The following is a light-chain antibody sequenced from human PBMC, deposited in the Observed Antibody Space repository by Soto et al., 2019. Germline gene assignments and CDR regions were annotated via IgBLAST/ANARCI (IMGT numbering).Light chain of an antibody. CDR2: DAS. J-gene: IGKJ3*01. CDR3: QQRFTWPS. V-gene: IGKV3-11*01. CDR1: QSISSY. Sequence: ETVLTQSPATLSLSPEERATLSCRASQSISSYLAWYQQKPGQAPRLLIYDASIRATGIPARFSGSGSGTDFTLTISSLESEDFAVYYCQQRFTWPSFGPGTKVDIK.